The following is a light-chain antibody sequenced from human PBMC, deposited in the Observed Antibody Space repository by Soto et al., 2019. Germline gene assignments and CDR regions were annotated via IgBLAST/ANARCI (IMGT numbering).Light chain of an antibody. Sequence: QSALTQPASVSGSPGQSITISCTGTSSDVADYKYVSWYQQHPGKAPKLMLYDVSDRPSWVSSRFSGSKSGNTASLTISGLQAEDEADYHCSSYRSGTSSVVFGGGTQLTVL. CDR3: SSYRSGTSSVV. CDR2: DVS. V-gene: IGLV2-14*01. CDR1: SSDVADYKY. J-gene: IGLJ2*01.